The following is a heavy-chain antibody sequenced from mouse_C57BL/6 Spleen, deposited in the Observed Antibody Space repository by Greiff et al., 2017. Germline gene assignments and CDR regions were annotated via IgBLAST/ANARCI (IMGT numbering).Heavy chain of an antibody. J-gene: IGHJ3*01. CDR2: INPSNGGT. CDR3: ARDYYGSSYSAWFAY. CDR1: GYTFTSYW. V-gene: IGHV1-53*01. Sequence: QVQLQQPGTELVKPGASVKLSCKASGYTFTSYWMHWVKQRPGQGLEWIGNINPSNGGTNYNEKFKSKATLTVDKSSSTAYMQRSSLTSEDSAVYYCARDYYGSSYSAWFAYWGQGTLVTVSA. D-gene: IGHD1-1*01.